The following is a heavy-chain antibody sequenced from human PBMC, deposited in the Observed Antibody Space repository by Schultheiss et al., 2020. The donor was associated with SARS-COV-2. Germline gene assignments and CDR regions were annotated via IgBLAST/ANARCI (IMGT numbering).Heavy chain of an antibody. CDR3: ARWQQLVRYYYYGMDV. J-gene: IGHJ6*02. CDR1: GFTFSSYS. D-gene: IGHD6-13*01. V-gene: IGHV3-21*01. CDR2: ISSSSSYI. Sequence: GGSLRLSCAASGFTFSSYSMNWVRQAPGKGLEWVSSISSSSSYIYYADSVKGRFTISRDNAKNSLYLQMNSLRAEDTAVYYCARWQQLVRYYYYGMDVWGQGTTVTVSS.